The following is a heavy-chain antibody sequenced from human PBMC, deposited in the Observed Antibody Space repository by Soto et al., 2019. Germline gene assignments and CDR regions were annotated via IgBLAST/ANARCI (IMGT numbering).Heavy chain of an antibody. V-gene: IGHV3-21*01. CDR3: ARAFVVVAATRPDY. D-gene: IGHD2-15*01. J-gene: IGHJ4*02. Sequence: EVQLVESGGGLVKPGGSLRLSCAASGFTFSSYSMNWVRQAPGKGLEWVSSISSSSSYIYYADSVKGRFTISRDNAENSLYLQMHSLRAEDTAVYYCARAFVVVAATRPDYWGQGTLVTVSS. CDR1: GFTFSSYS. CDR2: ISSSSSYI.